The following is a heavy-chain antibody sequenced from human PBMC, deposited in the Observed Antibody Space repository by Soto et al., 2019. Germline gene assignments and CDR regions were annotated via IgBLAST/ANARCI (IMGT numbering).Heavy chain of an antibody. CDR2: IDPKSGGT. V-gene: IGHV1-2*02. CDR3: ARDYDKSGYDYFDP. D-gene: IGHD3-22*01. Sequence: GASVKVSCKASGYSFTGHYMQWVRQAPGQGLERMGWIDPKSGGTKYAQKFQDRVTMTTDTSINTAYMYLSGLTSDDTAVYYCARDYDKSGYDYFDPWGQGTLVTVSS. CDR1: GYSFTGHY. J-gene: IGHJ5*02.